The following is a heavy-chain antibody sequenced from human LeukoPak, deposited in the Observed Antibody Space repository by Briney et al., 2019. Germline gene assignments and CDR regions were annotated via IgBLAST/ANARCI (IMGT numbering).Heavy chain of an antibody. D-gene: IGHD2-2*01. J-gene: IGHJ4*02. CDR1: GYTFTSYG. CDR3: VRGGGGYCSSTSLCPFDY. Sequence: ASVKVSCKASGYTFTSYGISWVRQAPGQGLEWMGWISAYNGNTNYAQKLQGRVTMTTDTSTSTAYMELRSLRSDDTAVYYCVRGGGGYCSSTSLCPFDYWGQGTLVTVSS. V-gene: IGHV1-18*01. CDR2: ISAYNGNT.